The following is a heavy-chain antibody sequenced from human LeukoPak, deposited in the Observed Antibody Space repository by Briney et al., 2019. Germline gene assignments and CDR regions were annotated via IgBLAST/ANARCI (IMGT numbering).Heavy chain of an antibody. CDR2: IIPILGIA. Sequence: ASVKVSCKASGGTFSSYAISWVRQAPGQGLEWMGRIIPILGIANYAQKFQGRVTITADKSTSTAYMELSSLRSEDTAVYYCATDRRYFDWSLDYWGQGTLVTVSS. V-gene: IGHV1-69*04. J-gene: IGHJ4*02. CDR1: GGTFSSYA. CDR3: ATDRRYFDWSLDY. D-gene: IGHD3-9*01.